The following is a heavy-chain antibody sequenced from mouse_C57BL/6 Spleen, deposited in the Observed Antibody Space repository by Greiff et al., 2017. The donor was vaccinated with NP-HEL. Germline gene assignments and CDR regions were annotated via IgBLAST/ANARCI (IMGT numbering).Heavy chain of an antibody. V-gene: IGHV1-82*01. CDR1: GYAFSSSW. CDR3: ARNDGGDY. D-gene: IGHD2-12*01. CDR2: IYPGDGDT. J-gene: IGHJ2*01. Sequence: VQLQQSGPELVKPGASVKISCKASGYAFSSSWMNWVKQRPGKGLEWIGRIYPGDGDTNYNGKFKGKATLTADKSSSTAYMQLSSLTSEDSAVYCCARNDGGDYWGQGTTLTVSS.